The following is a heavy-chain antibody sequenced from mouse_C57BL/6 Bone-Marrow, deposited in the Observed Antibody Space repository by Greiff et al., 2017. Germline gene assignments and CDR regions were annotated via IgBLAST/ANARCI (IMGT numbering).Heavy chain of an antibody. J-gene: IGHJ2*01. CDR1: GYTFTDYN. CDR3: ARCGLLRSYFDY. V-gene: IGHV1-18*01. Sequence: EVQLQQSGPELVKPGASVKIPCKASGYTFTDYNMDWVKQSHGKSLEWIGDINPNNGGTIYNQKFKGKATLTVDKSSSTAYMELRSLTSEDTAVYYCARCGLLRSYFDYWGQGTTLTVSS. CDR2: INPNNGGT. D-gene: IGHD1-1*01.